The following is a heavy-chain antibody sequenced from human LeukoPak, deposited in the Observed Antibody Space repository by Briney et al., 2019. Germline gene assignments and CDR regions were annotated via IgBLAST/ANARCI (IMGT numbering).Heavy chain of an antibody. Sequence: SETLSLTCSVSGGSISSNHWSWIRQPAGKGLEWIGRIYYSGSTNYNPSLKSRLTMSVDTSKNQFSLNLNSVTAADTAVYFCAKSKYYDSSGYYSFEFWGRGTLVTVSS. CDR2: IYYSGST. V-gene: IGHV4-4*07. J-gene: IGHJ4*02. D-gene: IGHD3-22*01. CDR1: GGSISSNH. CDR3: AKSKYYDSSGYYSFEF.